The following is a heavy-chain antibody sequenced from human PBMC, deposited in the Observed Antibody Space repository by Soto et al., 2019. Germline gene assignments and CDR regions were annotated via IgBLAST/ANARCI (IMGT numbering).Heavy chain of an antibody. CDR2: IYPGDSDT. CDR1: GYSFTSYW. D-gene: IGHD6-6*01. J-gene: IGHJ6*02. Sequence: GESLKICCKGSGYSFTSYWIGWVRQMPGKGLEWMGIIYPGDSDTRYSPSFQGQVTISADKSISTAYLQWSSLKASDNAMYYCSTHIAAPLIAPDYHYGKDVSGQRTTVTVSS. CDR3: STHIAAPLIAPDYHYGKDV. V-gene: IGHV5-51*01.